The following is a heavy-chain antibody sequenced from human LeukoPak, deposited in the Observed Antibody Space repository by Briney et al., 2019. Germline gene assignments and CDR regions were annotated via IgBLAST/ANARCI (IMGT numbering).Heavy chain of an antibody. J-gene: IGHJ5*02. CDR1: GYSFTNFW. V-gene: IGHV5-51*01. Sequence: GESLKISCKASGYSFTNFWLGWVRQMPGKGPEWMGVIFPADSDTRYSPSFEGQVTISADKSISTAYLRWSSLKASDTAVYYCARSRGDNNWFDPWGQGTLVTVSS. CDR2: IFPADSDT. D-gene: IGHD7-27*01. CDR3: ARSRGDNNWFDP.